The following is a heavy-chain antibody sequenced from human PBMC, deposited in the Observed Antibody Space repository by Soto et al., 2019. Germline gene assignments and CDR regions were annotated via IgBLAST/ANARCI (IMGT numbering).Heavy chain of an antibody. CDR2: IYYSGST. CDR3: ARTIGWFDP. CDR1: GGSISSYY. V-gene: IGHV4-59*01. J-gene: IGHJ5*02. D-gene: IGHD3-16*01. Sequence: QVQLQESGPGLVKPSETLSLTCTVSGGSISSYYWSWIRQPPGKGLEWIGYIYYSGSTNYNPSLKSRVTISVDTSKNQFSLKLSSVTAADTAVCYCARTIGWFDPWGQGTLVTVSS.